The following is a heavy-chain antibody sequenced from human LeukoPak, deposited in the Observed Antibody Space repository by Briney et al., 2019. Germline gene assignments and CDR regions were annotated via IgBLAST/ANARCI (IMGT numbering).Heavy chain of an antibody. Sequence: GGSLRLSCAASGFTFSSYEMNWVRQAPGKGLEWVSYISSSGSTIYYADSVKGRFTISRDNAKNSLYLQMNSLRAEDTAVYYCARVGQWLGQTGYYFDYWGQGTLVTVSS. V-gene: IGHV3-48*03. CDR2: ISSSGSTI. J-gene: IGHJ4*02. CDR3: ARVGQWLGQTGYYFDY. CDR1: GFTFSSYE. D-gene: IGHD6-19*01.